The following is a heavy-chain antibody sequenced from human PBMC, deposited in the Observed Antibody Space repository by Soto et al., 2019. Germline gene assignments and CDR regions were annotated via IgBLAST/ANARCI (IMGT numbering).Heavy chain of an antibody. D-gene: IGHD3-10*01. CDR3: ARDVRYYYGSGSQSGNWFDP. J-gene: IGHJ5*02. Sequence: LRLSCAASGFTFSDYYMSWIRQAPGKGLEWVSYISSSSSYTNYADSVKGRFTISRDNAKNSLYLQMNSLRAEDTAVYYCARDVRYYYGSGSQSGNWFDPWGQGTLVTVSS. CDR2: ISSSSSYT. CDR1: GFTFSDYY. V-gene: IGHV3-11*05.